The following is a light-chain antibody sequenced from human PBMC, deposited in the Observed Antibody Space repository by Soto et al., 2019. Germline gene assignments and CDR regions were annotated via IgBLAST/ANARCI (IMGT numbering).Light chain of an antibody. CDR3: FPYAGSYNPGV. Sequence: SVLTPPRSVTGSPGQSVTISCPGTSSDVGGYNYVSWYQQHPGKAPKLMIYDVSKRPSGVPDRFSGSKSGNTASLTISGLQAEDEADYYCFPYAGSYNPGVFGTGNKVTVL. V-gene: IGLV2-11*01. CDR2: DVS. J-gene: IGLJ1*01. CDR1: SSDVGGYNY.